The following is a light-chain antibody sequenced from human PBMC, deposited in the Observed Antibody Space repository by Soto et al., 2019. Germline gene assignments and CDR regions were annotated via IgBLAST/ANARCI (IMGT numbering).Light chain of an antibody. Sequence: QSVLTQPPSVSGAPGQRVTISCTGNNSNLGAGYDVHWYQQLPGAAPKLVVFGNRNRPSGVPERFSGSKSGTSASLAITGLQEEDEADYYCQAYDYSLTAIVFGGGTKLTVL. V-gene: IGLV1-40*01. CDR2: GNR. J-gene: IGLJ3*02. CDR3: QAYDYSLTAIV. CDR1: NSNLGAGYD.